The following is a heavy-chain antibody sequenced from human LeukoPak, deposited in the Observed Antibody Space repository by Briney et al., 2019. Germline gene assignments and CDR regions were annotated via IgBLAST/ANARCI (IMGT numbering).Heavy chain of an antibody. CDR3: ASTFTLTGEPPTPGGFDY. D-gene: IGHD7-27*01. J-gene: IGHJ4*02. Sequence: SQTLSLTCTVSGGSISSGDYYWSWIRQPPGKGLEWIEYIYYSGSTNYNPSLKSRVTISVDTSKNQFSLKLSSVTAADTAVYYCASTFTLTGEPPTPGGFDYWGQGTLVTVSS. CDR2: IYYSGST. CDR1: GGSISSGDYY. V-gene: IGHV4-61*08.